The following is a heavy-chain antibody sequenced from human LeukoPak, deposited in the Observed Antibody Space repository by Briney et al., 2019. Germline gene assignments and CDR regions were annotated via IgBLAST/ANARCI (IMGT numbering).Heavy chain of an antibody. CDR2: IYHSGST. D-gene: IGHD3-16*01. CDR1: GGSISSGGYY. Sequence: SQTLSLTCTVSGGSISSGGYYWSWIRQPPGKGLEWIGYIYHSGSTYYNPSLKSRVTISVDRSKNQFSLKLSSVTAADTAVYYCARDQALGYWGQGTLVTVSS. CDR3: ARDQALGY. J-gene: IGHJ4*02. V-gene: IGHV4-30-2*01.